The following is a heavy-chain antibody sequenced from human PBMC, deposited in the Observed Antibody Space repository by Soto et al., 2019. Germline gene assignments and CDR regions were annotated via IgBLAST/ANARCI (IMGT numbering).Heavy chain of an antibody. J-gene: IGHJ1*01. V-gene: IGHV1-18*04. Sequence: QVPLVQSGPDLKRPGASMKVSCKASGYTFTSYGISWVRQAPGQGLEWMAWISPLKGRTQYSQKAQARVTLSTDTSSTTAYMEMTTLRVDDTAVYYCAMDYGDRPEYFKHWGQGTLVTVS. CDR2: ISPLKGRT. CDR3: AMDYGDRPEYFKH. D-gene: IGHD4-17*01. CDR1: GYTFTSYG.